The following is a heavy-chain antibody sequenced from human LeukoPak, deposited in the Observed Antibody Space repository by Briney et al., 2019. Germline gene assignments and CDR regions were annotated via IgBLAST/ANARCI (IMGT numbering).Heavy chain of an antibody. Sequence: GGSLRLSCTASGFICSSFWMAWVRQAPGKGLEWVANIKPDGSLQFYGDSVKGRFTISRDNAKNSLYLQMNNLRAEDTALYYCATSYVSSGCDWGQGTLVTVSS. CDR3: ATSYVSSGCD. D-gene: IGHD3-22*01. CDR2: IKPDGSLQ. J-gene: IGHJ4*02. V-gene: IGHV3-7*01. CDR1: GFICSSFW.